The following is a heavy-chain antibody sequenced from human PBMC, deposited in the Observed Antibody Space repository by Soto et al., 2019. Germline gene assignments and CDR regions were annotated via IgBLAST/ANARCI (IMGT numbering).Heavy chain of an antibody. D-gene: IGHD6-19*01. CDR1: GGSISSYY. CDR2: IYYSAST. Sequence: QVQLQESGPGLVKPSETLSLTCTVSGGSISSYYWSWIRQPPGKGLEWFGYIYYSASTNYNPSLQSRVTMSVDTSKTQFSPTLSPATAADTAVYYCARHVQWLVTFDYWGQGTLVTVSS. J-gene: IGHJ4*02. CDR3: ARHVQWLVTFDY. V-gene: IGHV4-59*08.